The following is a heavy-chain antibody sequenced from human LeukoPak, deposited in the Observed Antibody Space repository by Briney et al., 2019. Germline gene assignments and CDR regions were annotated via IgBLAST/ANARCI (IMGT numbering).Heavy chain of an antibody. D-gene: IGHD6-6*01. V-gene: IGHV3-30-3*01. J-gene: IGHJ4*02. CDR1: GFTFSSYA. CDR3: ARDKREYSSSKFDY. CDR2: ISYDGSNK. Sequence: GRSLRLSCAASGFTFSSYAMHWVRQAPGKGLEWVAVISYDGSNKYYADPVKGRFTISRDNSKNTLYLQMNSLRAEDTAVYYCARDKREYSSSKFDYWGQGTLVTVSS.